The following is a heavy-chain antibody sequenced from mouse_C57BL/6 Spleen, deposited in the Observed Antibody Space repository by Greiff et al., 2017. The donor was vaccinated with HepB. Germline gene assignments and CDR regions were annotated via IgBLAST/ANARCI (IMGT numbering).Heavy chain of an antibody. CDR3: ARGDYYGSSSSYWYFDV. D-gene: IGHD1-1*01. Sequence: EVKLQESGGGLVKPGGSLKLSCAASGFTFSSYAMSWVRQTPEKRLEWVATISDGGSYTYYPDNVKGRFTISRDNAKNNLYLQMSHLKSEDTAMYYCARGDYYGSSSSYWYFDVWGTGTTVTVSS. CDR2: ISDGGSYT. V-gene: IGHV5-4*03. J-gene: IGHJ1*03. CDR1: GFTFSSYA.